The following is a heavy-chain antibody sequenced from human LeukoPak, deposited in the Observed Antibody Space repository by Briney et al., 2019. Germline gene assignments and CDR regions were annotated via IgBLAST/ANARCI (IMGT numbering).Heavy chain of an antibody. CDR1: GGSISSYY. J-gene: IGHJ6*03. CDR2: IYTSGST. D-gene: IGHD6-13*01. CDR3: ARGPGIAAAGTNYYYYYYMDV. V-gene: IGHV4-4*07. Sequence: SETLSLTCTVSGGSISSYYWSWIRQPAGKGLEWIGRIYTSGSTNYNPSLKSRVTMSVDTSKNQFSLKLSSVTAADTAVYYCARGPGIAAAGTNYYYYYYMDVWGKGTTVTISS.